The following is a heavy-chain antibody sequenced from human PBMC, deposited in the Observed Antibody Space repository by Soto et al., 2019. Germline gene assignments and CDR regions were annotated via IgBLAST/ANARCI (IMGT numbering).Heavy chain of an antibody. Sequence: SGPTLVNPTQTLTLTCTFSGFSLSTSGMRVSWIRQPPGKALEWLARIDWDDDKFYNTSLKTRLTISKDSSKNQVVLTMTNMDPVDTATYYCARMFHCSGGTCPFDYWGQGALVTAPQ. CDR3: ARMFHCSGGTCPFDY. V-gene: IGHV2-70*04. D-gene: IGHD2-15*01. CDR2: IDWDDDK. CDR1: GFSLSTSGMR. J-gene: IGHJ4*02.